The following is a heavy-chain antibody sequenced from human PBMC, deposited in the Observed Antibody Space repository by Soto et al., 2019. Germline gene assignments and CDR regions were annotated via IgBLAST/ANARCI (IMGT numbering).Heavy chain of an antibody. CDR3: ARGPDPYYYDSSGYYNWFDP. J-gene: IGHJ5*02. Sequence: VPLVESGGGVVQPGRSLRLSCAASGFTISSYGMHWVRQAPGKGLEWVAVIWYDGSNKYYADSVKGRFTISRDNSKNTLYLQMNSLRAEDTAVYYCARGPDPYYYDSSGYYNWFDPWGQGTLVTVSS. D-gene: IGHD3-22*01. CDR2: IWYDGSNK. CDR1: GFTISSYG. V-gene: IGHV3-33*01.